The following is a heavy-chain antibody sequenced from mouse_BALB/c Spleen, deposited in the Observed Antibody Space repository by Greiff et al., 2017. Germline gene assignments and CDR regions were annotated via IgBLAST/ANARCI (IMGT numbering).Heavy chain of an antibody. CDR1: GFTFSSFG. V-gene: IGHV5-17*02. CDR3: ARVDGYSPFAY. Sequence: EVQLVESGGGLVQPGGSRKLSCAASGFTFSSFGMHWVRQAPEKGLEWVAYISSGSSTIYYADTVKGRFTISRDNPKNTLFLQMTSLRSEDTAMYYCARVDGYSPFAYWGQGTLVTVSA. J-gene: IGHJ3*01. D-gene: IGHD2-3*01. CDR2: ISSGSSTI.